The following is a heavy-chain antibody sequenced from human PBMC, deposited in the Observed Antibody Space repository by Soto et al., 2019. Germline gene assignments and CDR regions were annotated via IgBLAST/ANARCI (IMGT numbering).Heavy chain of an antibody. J-gene: IGHJ5*02. D-gene: IGHD2-15*01. CDR1: GFTFSSYG. Sequence: QVPLVESGGGVVQPGRSLRLSCAASGFTFSSYGMHWVRQAPGKGLEWVAVIWYDGSNKYYADSVKGRFTISRDNSKNTLYLQMNSLRAEDTAVYYCARDLIVYCSGGSCYRAFAPWGQGSLVTVSS. V-gene: IGHV3-33*01. CDR3: ARDLIVYCSGGSCYRAFAP. CDR2: IWYDGSNK.